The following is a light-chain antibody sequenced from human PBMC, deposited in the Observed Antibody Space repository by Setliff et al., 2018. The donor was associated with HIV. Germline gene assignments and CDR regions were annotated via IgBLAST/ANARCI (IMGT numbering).Light chain of an antibody. J-gene: IGLJ3*02. Sequence: QSALTQPASVSGSPGQSITISCTGTSSDIGGYNYVSWYQHHPVKAPQLIIYEVSNRPSGISNRFSGSKSSNTASLTISGLQAEDEADYYCSSYTSTNTLGVFGGGTK. CDR2: EVS. V-gene: IGLV2-14*01. CDR1: SSDIGGYNY. CDR3: SSYTSTNTLGV.